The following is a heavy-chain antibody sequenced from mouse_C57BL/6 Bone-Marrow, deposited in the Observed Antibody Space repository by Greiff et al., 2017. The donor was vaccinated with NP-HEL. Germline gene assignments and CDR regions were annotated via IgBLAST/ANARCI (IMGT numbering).Heavy chain of an antibody. V-gene: IGHV5-6*02. Sequence: DVKLVESGGDLVKPGGSLKLSCAASGFTFSSYGMSWVRQTPDKRLEWVATISSGGSYTSYPDSVKGRFTISRDNAKNTLYLQVSSLKSEDTAMYYCARQYYCGRRAMDYWGQGTSVTVSS. CDR2: ISSGGSYT. CDR1: GFTFSSYG. J-gene: IGHJ4*01. CDR3: ARQYYCGRRAMDY. D-gene: IGHD1-1*01.